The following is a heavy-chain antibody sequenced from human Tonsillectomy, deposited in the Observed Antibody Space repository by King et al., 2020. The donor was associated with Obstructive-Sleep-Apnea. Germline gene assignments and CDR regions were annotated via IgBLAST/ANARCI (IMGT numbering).Heavy chain of an antibody. CDR2: ISGSGGST. CDR3: AKVSYYDFWSGYPCSFDY. V-gene: IGHV3-23*04. Sequence: VQLVESGGGLVQPGGSPRLSCAASGFTFSNYAMSWVRQAPGKGLEWVSAISGSGGSTYYADSVKDRFTISRDNSKNTLSLQMNNVRAEDTALYDCAKVSYYDFWSGYPCSFDYWGQGTLVTVSS. J-gene: IGHJ4*02. CDR1: GFTFSNYA. D-gene: IGHD3-3*01.